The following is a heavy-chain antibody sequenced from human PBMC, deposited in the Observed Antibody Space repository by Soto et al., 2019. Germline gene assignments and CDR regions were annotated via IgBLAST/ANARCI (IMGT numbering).Heavy chain of an antibody. J-gene: IGHJ4*02. CDR3: ARRYGSSFDY. V-gene: IGHV4-59*08. CDR1: GGSISSYY. Sequence: QVQLQESGPGLVKPSETLSLTCTVSGGSISSYYWSWIRQPPGKGLEWIGYIYYSGSTNYNPSLKSRVTISVDTSTNQFSLKRSSVTAAATAVYYCARRYGSSFDYWGQGTLVTVSS. CDR2: IYYSGST. D-gene: IGHD6-13*01.